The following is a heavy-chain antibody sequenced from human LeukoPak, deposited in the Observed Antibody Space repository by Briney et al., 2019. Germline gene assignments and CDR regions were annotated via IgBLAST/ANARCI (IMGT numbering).Heavy chain of an antibody. CDR2: INHSGTT. V-gene: IGHV4-34*01. J-gene: IGHJ4*02. Sequence: PSETLSLTCAVYGGSFSGYYWGWIRQSPGKGLEWIGEINHSGTTNYNPSLKSRVTISVDTSKNQLSLRLSSVTAVDTAVYYCARQAGDYVDYWGQGTLVTVSS. CDR1: GGSFSGYY. CDR3: ARQAGDYVDY.